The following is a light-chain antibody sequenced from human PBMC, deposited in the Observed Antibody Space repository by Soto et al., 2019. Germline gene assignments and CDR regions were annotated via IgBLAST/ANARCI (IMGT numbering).Light chain of an antibody. V-gene: IGKV1-9*01. CDR3: QQYNDWPFT. CDR2: AAS. J-gene: IGKJ3*01. Sequence: QLTQSPSSLSASVGDRVTITCRASQDITNYLGWYQQRSGKAPRLLIYAASTLQRGVPSRFSGSGSGTDFTLTISSLQPEDFAVYYCQQYNDWPFTFGPGTKVDIK. CDR1: QDITNY.